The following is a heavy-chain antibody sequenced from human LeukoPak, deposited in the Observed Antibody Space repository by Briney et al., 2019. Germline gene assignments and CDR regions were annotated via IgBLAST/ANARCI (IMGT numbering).Heavy chain of an antibody. CDR2: ISSNGGST. CDR1: GFTFSGYG. J-gene: IGHJ6*02. Sequence: PGGSLRLSCSASGFTFSGYGMHWVRQAPGKGLEHVSAISSNGGSTYYADSVKGRLTISRDNSKNTLFLQMTSLRAEDTAIYYRVKDRANFHYGMDVWGQGTTVTVSS. D-gene: IGHD1-7*01. CDR3: VKDRANFHYGMDV. V-gene: IGHV3-64D*09.